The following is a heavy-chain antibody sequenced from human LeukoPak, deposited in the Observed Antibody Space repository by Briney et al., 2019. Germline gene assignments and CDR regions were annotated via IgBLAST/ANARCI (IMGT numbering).Heavy chain of an antibody. J-gene: IGHJ4*02. CDR2: ISGSTGST. V-gene: IGHV3-23*01. D-gene: IGHD3-9*01. Sequence: GGSLRLSCAASGFTSSSYAMSWVRQAPGKGLEWVSTISGSTGSTYYADSVKGRFTISRDNSKNTLYLQMNSLRAEDTAVYYCAKGHNILTGYFSFDYWGQGTLVTVSS. CDR3: AKGHNILTGYFSFDY. CDR1: GFTSSSYA.